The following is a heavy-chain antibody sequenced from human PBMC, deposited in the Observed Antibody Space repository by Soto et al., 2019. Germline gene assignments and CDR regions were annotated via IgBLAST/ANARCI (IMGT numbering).Heavy chain of an antibody. CDR3: ARHPPPPHYCSSTSCYAFDY. V-gene: IGHV5-10-1*01. J-gene: IGHJ4*02. CDR2: IDPSDSYS. Sequence: PGESLKISCQGSGYSFTSYWISWVRQMPGKGLEWMGRIDPSDSYSNYSPSFQCHVTISADNSISTSYLQWSSLKASDTAMYYCARHPPPPHYCSSTSCYAFDYWGQGTLVTVSS. CDR1: GYSFTSYW. D-gene: IGHD2-2*01.